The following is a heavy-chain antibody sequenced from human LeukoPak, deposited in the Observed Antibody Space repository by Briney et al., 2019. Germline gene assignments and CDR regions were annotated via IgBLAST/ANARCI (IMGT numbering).Heavy chain of an antibody. CDR2: IYYSGST. Sequence: SETLPLTCTVSGGSISSYYWSWFRQPPGKGLEWIGYIYYSGSTKYNPSLESRVTMSVDTSKNQFSLKLSSVTAADTAVYYCASTYCSGGSCYWALVYWGQGTLVTVSS. J-gene: IGHJ4*02. D-gene: IGHD2-15*01. V-gene: IGHV4-59*01. CDR1: GGSISSYY. CDR3: ASTYCSGGSCYWALVY.